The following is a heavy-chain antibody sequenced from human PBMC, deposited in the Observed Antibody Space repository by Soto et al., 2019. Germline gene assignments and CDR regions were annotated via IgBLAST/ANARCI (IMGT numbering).Heavy chain of an antibody. D-gene: IGHD4-17*01. Sequence: LRLSCAASGFTFSSYGMHWVRQAPGKGLEWVAVIWYDGSNKYYADSVKGRSTISRDNSKNTLYLQMNSLRAEDTAVYYCARGGTTYGVYYYYGMDVWGQGTTVTVSS. J-gene: IGHJ6*02. V-gene: IGHV3-33*01. CDR2: IWYDGSNK. CDR3: ARGGTTYGVYYYYGMDV. CDR1: GFTFSSYG.